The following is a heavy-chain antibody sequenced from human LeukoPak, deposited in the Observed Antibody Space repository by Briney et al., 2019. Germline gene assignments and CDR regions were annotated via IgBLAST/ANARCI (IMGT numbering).Heavy chain of an antibody. CDR3: AHRRESSSSSAFDI. CDR1: GFSLSTSGVG. J-gene: IGHJ3*02. Sequence: SGPTLVNPTQTLTLTCTFSGFSLSTSGVGVGWIRQPPGKALEWLALIYWNDDKRYSPSLKSRLTITKDTSKNQVVLTMTNMDPVDTVTYYCAHRRESSSSSAFDIWGQGTMVTVSS. CDR2: IYWNDDK. D-gene: IGHD6-6*01. V-gene: IGHV2-5*01.